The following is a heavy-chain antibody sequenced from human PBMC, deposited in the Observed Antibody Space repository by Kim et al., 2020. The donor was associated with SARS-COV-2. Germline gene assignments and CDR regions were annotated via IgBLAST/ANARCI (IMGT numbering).Heavy chain of an antibody. V-gene: IGHV4-59*01. CDR2: IYYSGST. J-gene: IGHJ4*01. D-gene: IGHD6-19*01. Sequence: SETLSLTCTVSGGSISSYYLSWIRQPPGKGLEWIGYIYYSGSTNYNPSLKSRVTISVDTSTNQFSLKLSSGPGADTAAYYCSAELGIAVGGTKGYFDY. CDR3: SAELGIAVGGTKGYFDY. CDR1: GGSISSYY.